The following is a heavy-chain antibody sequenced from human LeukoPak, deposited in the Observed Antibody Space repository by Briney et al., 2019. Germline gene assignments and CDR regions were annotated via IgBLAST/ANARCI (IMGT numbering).Heavy chain of an antibody. Sequence: GGSLRLSCAASGFTFSSYSMNWVRQAPGKGLEWISYISSSSSTIYYADSVKGRFTTSRDNVKNSLDLQMNSLKVEDTAVYYCATPAAGPGAEYSLYWGQGTLVIVSS. D-gene: IGHD6-13*01. J-gene: IGHJ1*01. CDR1: GFTFSSYS. V-gene: IGHV3-48*04. CDR3: ATPAAGPGAEYSLY. CDR2: ISSSSSTI.